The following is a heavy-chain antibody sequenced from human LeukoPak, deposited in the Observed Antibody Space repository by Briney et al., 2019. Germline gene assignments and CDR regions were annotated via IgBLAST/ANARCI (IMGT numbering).Heavy chain of an antibody. Sequence: PSGTLSLTCAVSGGSISSRNWGSWVRQPPGKGLEGIGESYHSWSTNYNPSLKSRVTISVDKSKHQFSLKLSSVTAADTAVYSCASMTTVTTELDYWGQGTLVTVSS. J-gene: IGHJ4*02. CDR1: GGSISSRNW. CDR3: ASMTTVTTELDY. CDR2: SYHSWST. V-gene: IGHV4-4*02. D-gene: IGHD4-17*01.